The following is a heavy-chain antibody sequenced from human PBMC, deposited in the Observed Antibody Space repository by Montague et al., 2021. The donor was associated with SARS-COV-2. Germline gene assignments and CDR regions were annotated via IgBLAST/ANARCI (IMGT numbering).Heavy chain of an antibody. V-gene: IGHV4-34*01. CDR3: ARGADYDFWSGFLGYKWFDP. D-gene: IGHD3/OR15-3a*01. Sequence: SETLSLTCAVYGGSLSGYYWAWIRQTPAKGLAWIGEITHSGSTTYNPSLTSRLTISVDTSKKQFSLKLDSMTAADTAVYYCARGADYDFWSGFLGYKWFDPWGLGTPVTVSS. CDR2: ITHSGST. J-gene: IGHJ5*02. CDR1: GGSLSGYY.